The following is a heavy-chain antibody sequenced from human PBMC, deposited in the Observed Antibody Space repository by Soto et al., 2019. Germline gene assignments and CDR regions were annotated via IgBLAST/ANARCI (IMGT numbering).Heavy chain of an antibody. CDR3: AAAYYYDSRLDYYGMDA. D-gene: IGHD3-22*01. Sequence: GASVKVSCKASGFTFTSSAVQWARQARGQRLEWIGWIVVGSGNTNYAQKFQERVTITRDMSTSTAYMELSSLRSEDTAVYYCAAAYYYDSRLDYYGMDAWGQGTTVTVSS. V-gene: IGHV1-58*01. CDR1: GFTFTSSA. J-gene: IGHJ6*02. CDR2: IVVGSGNT.